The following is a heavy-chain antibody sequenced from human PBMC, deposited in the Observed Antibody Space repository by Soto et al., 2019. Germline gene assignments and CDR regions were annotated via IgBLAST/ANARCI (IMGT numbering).Heavy chain of an antibody. Sequence: PWETLSLTCTVSGGSISSYYWSWIRQPPGKGLEWIGYIYHSGSTNYNPSLNSRVTISVDTSKNQYSLKLSSVTAADTAVYYCAKVARASGWFGVDYWGQGTLVTVSS. CDR3: AKVARASGWFGVDY. CDR2: IYHSGST. V-gene: IGHV4-59*01. CDR1: GGSISSYY. D-gene: IGHD3-10*01. J-gene: IGHJ4*02.